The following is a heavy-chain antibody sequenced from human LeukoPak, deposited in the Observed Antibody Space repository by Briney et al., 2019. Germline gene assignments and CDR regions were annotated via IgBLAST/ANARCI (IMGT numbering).Heavy chain of an antibody. CDR3: ARTAARRSDY. D-gene: IGHD6-6*01. J-gene: IGHJ4*02. Sequence: GASVKVSCKASGYTFTSYYMHWVRQAPGQGLEWMGIINPSGGSTNYAQGFQGRVTMTRDTSTSTVYMELSSLRSDDTAVYYCARTAARRSDYWGQGTLVTVSS. V-gene: IGHV1-46*01. CDR2: INPSGGST. CDR1: GYTFTSYY.